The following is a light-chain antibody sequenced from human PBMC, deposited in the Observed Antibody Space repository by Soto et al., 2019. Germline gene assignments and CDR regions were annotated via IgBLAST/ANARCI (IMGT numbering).Light chain of an antibody. CDR1: QSVSSN. V-gene: IGKV3-15*01. CDR2: GAS. CDR3: QHPGPTWT. Sequence: EIVMTQSPATLSVSPGERATLSCRASQSVSSNLAWYQQKPGQAPRLLIYGASTRATGIPARFSGSGSGTEFTLTISSLQSEDFAVYYCQHPGPTWTFAQGTKVEIK. J-gene: IGKJ1*01.